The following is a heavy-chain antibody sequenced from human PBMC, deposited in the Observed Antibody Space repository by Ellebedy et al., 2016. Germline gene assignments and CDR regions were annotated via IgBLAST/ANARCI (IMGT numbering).Heavy chain of an antibody. CDR3: ARHISDPYYDILTGYYIPTYFDY. Sequence: SETLSLTCTVSGGSISSYYWSWIRQPPGKGLEWIGYIYYSGSTNYNPSLKSRVTISVDTSKNQFSLKLSSVTAADTAVYYCARHISDPYYDILTGYYIPTYFDYWGQGTLVTVSS. V-gene: IGHV4-59*08. CDR2: IYYSGST. D-gene: IGHD3-9*01. CDR1: GGSISSYY. J-gene: IGHJ4*02.